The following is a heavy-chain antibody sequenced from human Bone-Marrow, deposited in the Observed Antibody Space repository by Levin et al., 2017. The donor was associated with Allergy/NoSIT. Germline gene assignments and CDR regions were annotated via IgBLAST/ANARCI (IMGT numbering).Heavy chain of an antibody. CDR2: ISWNSGSI. J-gene: IGHJ5*02. CDR3: AKGDYGDYEGWFDP. Sequence: GGSLRLSCAASGFTFDDYAMHWVRQAPGKGLEWVSGISWNSGSIGYADSVKGRFTISRDNAKNSLYLQMNSLRAEDTALYYCAKGDYGDYEGWFDPWGQGTLVTVSS. D-gene: IGHD4-17*01. V-gene: IGHV3-9*01. CDR1: GFTFDDYA.